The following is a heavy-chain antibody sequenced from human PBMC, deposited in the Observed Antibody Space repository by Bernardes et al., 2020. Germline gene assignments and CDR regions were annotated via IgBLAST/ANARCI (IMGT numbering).Heavy chain of an antibody. CDR1: GFTFSRYS. J-gene: IGHJ4*02. CDR3: AREYYGGNSGNY. V-gene: IGHV3-21*01. Sequence: GGSLRLSCAASGFTFSRYSMNWVRQAPGKGLEWVSSISSSSDYIYYADSVKGRFTISRDNAKNSLYLQMNSLRAEDTAVYYCAREYYGGNSGNYWGQGTLVTVSS. D-gene: IGHD4-17*01. CDR2: ISSSSDYI.